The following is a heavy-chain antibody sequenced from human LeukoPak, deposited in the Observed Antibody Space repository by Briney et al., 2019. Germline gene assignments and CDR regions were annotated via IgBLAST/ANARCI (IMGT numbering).Heavy chain of an antibody. Sequence: GGSLRLSCAASGFTFSSYAMSWVRQAPGKGLEWVSAISGSGGSTYYADSVKGRFTISRDNSKNTLYLQMNSLRAEDTAVYYCARGSYSSSWYSRSYYGMDVWGQGTMVTVSS. CDR3: ARGSYSSSWYSRSYYGMDV. CDR1: GFTFSSYA. V-gene: IGHV3-23*01. J-gene: IGHJ6*02. D-gene: IGHD6-13*01. CDR2: ISGSGGST.